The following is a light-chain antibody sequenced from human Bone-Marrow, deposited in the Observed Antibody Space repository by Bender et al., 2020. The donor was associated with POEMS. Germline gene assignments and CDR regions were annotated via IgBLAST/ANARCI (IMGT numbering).Light chain of an antibody. CDR1: SSDIGDYDY. V-gene: IGLV2-14*01. CDR3: FSFTSSRSLV. Sequence: QSALTQPASVSASPGQSIAISCTGTSSDIGDYDYVSWYQQHPGKAPKLLLSEVGLRPSGVSNRFSGSKSDNTASLTISGLQAEDEADFYCFSFTSSRSLVFGGGTKLTVL. J-gene: IGLJ2*01. CDR2: EVG.